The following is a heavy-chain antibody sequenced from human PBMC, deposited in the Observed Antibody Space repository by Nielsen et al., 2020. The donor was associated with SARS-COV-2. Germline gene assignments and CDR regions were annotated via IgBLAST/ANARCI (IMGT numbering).Heavy chain of an antibody. Sequence: ASVKVSCKASGYTFVSYGISWVRQAPGQGLEWMGWISAYNGNTKYAQKLQGRVTMTTDTSTSTAYMELRSLRSDDTAVYFCARDEASRGFPSSNYYGMDVWGQGTTVTVSS. D-gene: IGHD3-22*01. CDR3: ARDEASRGFPSSNYYGMDV. CDR1: GYTFVSYG. V-gene: IGHV1-18*01. J-gene: IGHJ6*02. CDR2: ISAYNGNT.